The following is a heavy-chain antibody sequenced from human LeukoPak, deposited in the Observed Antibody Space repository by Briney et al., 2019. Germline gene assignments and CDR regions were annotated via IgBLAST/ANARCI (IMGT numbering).Heavy chain of an antibody. CDR2: IKNKADGGTT. J-gene: IGHJ4*02. Sequence: GGSLRLSCTASGFIFSHAWMSWVRQAPGKGLEWVGRIKNKADGGTTDYAAPVQGRITISRDDSKNTLLLQINSLKSEDTAVYYCTGGTGGNFDYWGQGTLVTVSS. V-gene: IGHV3-15*01. CDR1: GFIFSHAW. D-gene: IGHD2-8*02. CDR3: TGGTGGNFDY.